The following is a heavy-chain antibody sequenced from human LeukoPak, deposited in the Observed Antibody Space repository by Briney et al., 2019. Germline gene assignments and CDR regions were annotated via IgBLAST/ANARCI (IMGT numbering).Heavy chain of an antibody. J-gene: IGHJ4*02. CDR2: ISSSSSYI. Sequence: GGSLRLSCAASGFTFSSYSMNWVRQAPGKGLEWVSSISSSSSYIYYADSVKGRFTISRDNAKNSLYLQMNSLRAEDTAVYYCAKDRTFLIAVAADWGQGTLVTVSS. CDR1: GFTFSSYS. D-gene: IGHD6-19*01. CDR3: AKDRTFLIAVAAD. V-gene: IGHV3-21*04.